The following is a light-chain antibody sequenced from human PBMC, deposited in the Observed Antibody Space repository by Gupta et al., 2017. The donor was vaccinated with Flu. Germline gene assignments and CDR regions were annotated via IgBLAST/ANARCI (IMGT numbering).Light chain of an antibody. CDR1: SSAVGGYNY. V-gene: IGLV2-11*01. Sequence: QSALTQPRPASGSPGQSVTISCTGTSSAVGGYNYVSWYHQHPGKAPKLMIYDVSKRPSGVPDRFSGTKSGNTASRTISGLQAEDEADYYCCSYAGSPYVFGTGTKVTVL. CDR3: CSYAGSPYV. CDR2: DVS. J-gene: IGLJ1*01.